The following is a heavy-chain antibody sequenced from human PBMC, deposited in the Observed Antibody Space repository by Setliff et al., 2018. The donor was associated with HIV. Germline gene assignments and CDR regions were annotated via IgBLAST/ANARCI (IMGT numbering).Heavy chain of an antibody. J-gene: IGHJ3*02. D-gene: IGHD1-26*01. CDR3: ARHRPWEVDVFDI. CDR1: GGSMRNYY. CDR2: ISYNGIT. Sequence: SETLSLTCSVSGGSMRNYYWSWIRQPPRKGLEWVGYISYNGITPYNPSRKSRVTISVDTSKNQFSLKLTSVTAADTAVYYCARHRPWEVDVFDIWGQGTMVTVSS. V-gene: IGHV4-59*08.